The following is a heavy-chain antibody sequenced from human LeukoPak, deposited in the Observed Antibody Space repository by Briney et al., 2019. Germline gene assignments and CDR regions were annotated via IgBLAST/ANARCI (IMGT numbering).Heavy chain of an antibody. J-gene: IGHJ4*02. CDR1: GFTFSDSY. Sequence: GGSLRLSCAASGFTFSDSYMTWIRQAPGKGLEWVSSISSSSSYIYYADSVKGRFTISRDNAKNSLYLQMNSLRAEDTAVYYCARDSLTMIVGRQKRGLDYWGQGTLVTVSS. CDR2: ISSSSSYI. CDR3: ARDSLTMIVGRQKRGLDY. D-gene: IGHD3-22*01. V-gene: IGHV3-11*06.